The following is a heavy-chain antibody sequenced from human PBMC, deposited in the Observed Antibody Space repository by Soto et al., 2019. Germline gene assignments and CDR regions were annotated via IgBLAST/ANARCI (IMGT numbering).Heavy chain of an antibody. Sequence: SVKVSCKASGFTFTSSAVQWVRQARGQRLEWIGWFVVGSGNTNYAQKFQERVTITRDMSTSTAYMELSSLRSEDTAVYYCAAEDPGSSSPLYYYYGMDVWGQGTTVTVSS. CDR2: FVVGSGNT. CDR1: GFTFTSSA. CDR3: AAEDPGSSSPLYYYYGMDV. J-gene: IGHJ6*02. D-gene: IGHD6-6*01. V-gene: IGHV1-58*01.